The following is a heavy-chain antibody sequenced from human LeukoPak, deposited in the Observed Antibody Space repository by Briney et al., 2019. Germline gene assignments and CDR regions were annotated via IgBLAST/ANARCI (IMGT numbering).Heavy chain of an antibody. Sequence: PSETLSLTCTVSGGSISSSSYYWGWIRQPPGKGLEWIGSIYYSGSTYYNPSLKSRVTISVDTSKNQFSLKLSSVTAADTAVYYCARKDSMDDFDYWGQGTLVTVSS. V-gene: IGHV4-39*01. D-gene: IGHD4-11*01. CDR3: ARKDSMDDFDY. CDR1: GGSISSSSYY. J-gene: IGHJ4*02. CDR2: IYYSGST.